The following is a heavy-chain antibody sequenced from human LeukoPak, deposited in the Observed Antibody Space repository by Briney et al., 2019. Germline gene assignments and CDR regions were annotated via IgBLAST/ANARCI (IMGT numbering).Heavy chain of an antibody. V-gene: IGHV3-49*04. CDR3: TSGAFGPLDY. J-gene: IGHJ4*02. CDR2: IRSKAYGGTT. CDR1: GFTFGDYA. D-gene: IGHD3-16*01. Sequence: GGSLRLSCTASGFTFGDYAMSWVRQAPGKGLEWVGFIRSKAYGGTTEYAASVKGRFTISRDDSKSIAYLQMNSLKTEDTAVYYCTSGAFGPLDYWGQGTLVTVSS.